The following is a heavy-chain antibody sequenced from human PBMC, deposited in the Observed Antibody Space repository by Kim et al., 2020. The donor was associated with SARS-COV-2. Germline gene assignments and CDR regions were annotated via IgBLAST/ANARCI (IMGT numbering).Heavy chain of an antibody. CDR1: GFIFSSYS. D-gene: IGHD1-26*01. Sequence: GGSLRLSCAASGFIFSSYSMDWVRQAPGKGLQWVSYISNSTSTIYYADSVKGRFTISRDNAGNSLYLQMNSLRDEDTAVYYCARVGRRSYSMDVWGQGTTVTVSS. CDR2: ISNSTSTI. V-gene: IGHV3-48*02. J-gene: IGHJ6*02. CDR3: ARVGRRSYSMDV.